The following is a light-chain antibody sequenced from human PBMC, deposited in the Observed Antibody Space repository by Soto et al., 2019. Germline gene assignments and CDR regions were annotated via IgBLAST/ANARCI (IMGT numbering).Light chain of an antibody. CDR2: AAS. CDR3: QHRHSTHRIT. CDR1: QSIRRY. V-gene: IGKV1-39*01. J-gene: IGKJ5*01. Sequence: DIQMTQSPSYLSAVVGDRVTITCRTSQSIRRYLNWYQQKSGKAPKLLISAASNLQSGVPYRFSGSGSGTDFTLTISSLQPADVATYYCQHRHSTHRITFGQGTRLEIK.